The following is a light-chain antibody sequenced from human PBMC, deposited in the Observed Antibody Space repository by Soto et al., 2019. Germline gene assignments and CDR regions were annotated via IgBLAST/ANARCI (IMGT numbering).Light chain of an antibody. CDR3: GTWDSSLSAYV. CDR2: DNN. J-gene: IGLJ1*01. Sequence: QSALTQPPSVSAAPGQKVTISCSGSSSNIGNNYVSWYQQLPGTAPKLLIYDNNKRPSGIPDRFSGSKSGTSATLGITGLXTGDEADYYCGTWDSSLSAYVFGTGTKVT. V-gene: IGLV1-51*01. CDR1: SSNIGNNY.